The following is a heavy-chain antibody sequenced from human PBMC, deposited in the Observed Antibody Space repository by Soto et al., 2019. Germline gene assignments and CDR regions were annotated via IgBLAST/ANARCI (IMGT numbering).Heavy chain of an antibody. Sequence: ESGGGVVQPGRSLRLSCAASGFTFSSYAMHWVRQAPGKGLEWVAVISYDGSNKYYADSVKGRFTISRDNSKNTLYLQMNSLRAEDTAVYYCARGGGDCSGGSCLDYWGQGTLVTVSS. CDR2: ISYDGSNK. D-gene: IGHD2-15*01. CDR1: GFTFSSYA. V-gene: IGHV3-30-3*01. J-gene: IGHJ4*02. CDR3: ARGGGDCSGGSCLDY.